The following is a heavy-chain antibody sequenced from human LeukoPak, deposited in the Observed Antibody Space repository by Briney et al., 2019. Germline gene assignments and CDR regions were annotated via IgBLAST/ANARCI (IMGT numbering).Heavy chain of an antibody. CDR2: ISSSCSPI. D-gene: IGHD1/OR15-1a*01. J-gene: IGHJ4*02. V-gene: IGHV3-11*01. CDR3: ARVRAGTNDY. Sequence: GGSLRLSCAASGFTFSDYYMSWIRPAPGKGLEWVSYISSSCSPIYYADSVKGRFTISRDNAKNSLSLQMNSLRAEDTAVYYWARVRAGTNDYWGQGTLVTVSS. CDR1: GFTFSDYY.